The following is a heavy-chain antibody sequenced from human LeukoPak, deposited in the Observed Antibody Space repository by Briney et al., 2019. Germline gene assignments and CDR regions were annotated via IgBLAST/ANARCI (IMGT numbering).Heavy chain of an antibody. Sequence: ASVKVSCKASGYTFTGYYMHWVRQAPGQGLGWMGWINPNSGGTNYAQKFQGRVTMTRDTSISSAYMELRRRRSDDTAVYYCARGIYSSGWYGLDYWGQGTLVTVSS. CDR1: GYTFTGYY. J-gene: IGHJ4*02. CDR2: INPNSGGT. V-gene: IGHV1-2*02. CDR3: ARGIYSSGWYGLDY. D-gene: IGHD6-19*01.